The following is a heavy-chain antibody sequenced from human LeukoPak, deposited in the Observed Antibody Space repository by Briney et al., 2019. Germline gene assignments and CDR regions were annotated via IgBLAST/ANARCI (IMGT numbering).Heavy chain of an antibody. J-gene: IGHJ4*02. Sequence: GGSLRLSCAASGFTFSNYAMSWVRQAPGKGLAWVSVISGSGGSTDYADSVKGRFTLSRDNSKNTLYLQMNSLGAEDTAVYYCAKDRWTTVVRDLDFWGQGTLVTVSS. CDR2: ISGSGGST. D-gene: IGHD4-23*01. V-gene: IGHV3-23*01. CDR1: GFTFSNYA. CDR3: AKDRWTTVVRDLDF.